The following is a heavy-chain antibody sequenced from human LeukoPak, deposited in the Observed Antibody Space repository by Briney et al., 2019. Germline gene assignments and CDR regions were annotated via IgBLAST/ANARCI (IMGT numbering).Heavy chain of an antibody. CDR3: ARDFSPPPEAGDYAATFTGWFDP. V-gene: IGHV1-69*13. CDR1: GGTFSSYA. CDR2: TIPIFGTA. Sequence: ASVKVSCKASGGTFSSYAISWVRQAPGQGLEWMGGTIPIFGTANYAQKFQGRVTITADESTSTAYMELSSLRAEDTGAYYCARDFSPPPEAGDYAATFTGWFDPWGQGTLVTVSS. J-gene: IGHJ5*02. D-gene: IGHD4-17*01.